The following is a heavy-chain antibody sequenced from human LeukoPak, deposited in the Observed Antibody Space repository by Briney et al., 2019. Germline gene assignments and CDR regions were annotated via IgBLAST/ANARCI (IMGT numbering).Heavy chain of an antibody. J-gene: IGHJ6*03. CDR3: ARDRHDSSGYRPYYYYMDV. CDR1: GFTFSSYS. CDR2: ISSSSSYI. D-gene: IGHD3-22*01. Sequence: KTGGSLRLSCAASGFTFSSYSMNWVRQAPGKGLEWVSSISSSSSYIYYADSVKGRFTISRDNAKNSLYLQMNSLRAEDTAVYYCARDRHDSSGYRPYYYYMDVWGKGTTVTVSS. V-gene: IGHV3-21*01.